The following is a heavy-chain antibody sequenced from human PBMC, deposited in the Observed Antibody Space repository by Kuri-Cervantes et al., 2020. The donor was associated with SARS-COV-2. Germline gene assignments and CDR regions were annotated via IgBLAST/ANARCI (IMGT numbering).Heavy chain of an antibody. CDR3: ARVAVSNYFGWYYYYMDV. CDR1: GYSISSGYD. Sequence: GSLRLSCTVSGYSISSGYDWGWIRQPPGKGMEWIGSIYHSGSTYYNPSLKSRVTISVGTSKNQFSLRLRSVTDADTAVYYCARVAVSNYFGWYYYYMDVWGEGTTVTVSS. CDR2: IYHSGST. V-gene: IGHV4-38-2*02. D-gene: IGHD4-11*01. J-gene: IGHJ6*03.